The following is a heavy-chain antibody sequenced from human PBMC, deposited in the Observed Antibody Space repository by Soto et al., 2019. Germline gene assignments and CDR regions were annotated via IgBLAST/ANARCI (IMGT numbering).Heavy chain of an antibody. J-gene: IGHJ5*02. D-gene: IGHD6-13*01. CDR3: ARERSAAGTGWFDP. Sequence: QVQLVQSGAEVKKSGASVKVSCKASGYTFTSYDINWVRQATGQGLEWMGWMNPNSGNTGYAQEFQGVVTRNRSTSISTAYMEASSLRYEDRALYYCARERSAAGTGWFDPWGQGTLVTVSS. CDR1: GYTFTSYD. V-gene: IGHV1-8*01. CDR2: MNPNSGNT.